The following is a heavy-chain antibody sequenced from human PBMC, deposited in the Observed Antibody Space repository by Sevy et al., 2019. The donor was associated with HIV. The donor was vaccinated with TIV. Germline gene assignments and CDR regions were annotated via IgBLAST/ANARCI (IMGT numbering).Heavy chain of an antibody. J-gene: IGHJ6*02. CDR2: IKRDGSEK. Sequence: GGSLRLSCAASGFTFSNYSMTWVRQAPGKGLEWVANIKRDGSEKYYVDSVKGRFTISRDNAKNSLYLQMNSLRAEDTALYYCARDCNSASCLWGLDVWGQGTTVTVSS. CDR3: ARDCNSASCLWGLDV. V-gene: IGHV3-7*03. D-gene: IGHD2-2*01. CDR1: GFTFSNYS.